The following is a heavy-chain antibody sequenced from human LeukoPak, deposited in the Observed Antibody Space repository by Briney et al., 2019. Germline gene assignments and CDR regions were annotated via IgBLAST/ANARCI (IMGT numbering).Heavy chain of an antibody. Sequence: GGSLRLSCAASGFTFSDYYMSWIRQAPGKGLEWVSYISSSGSTIYYADSVKGRFTISRDNSKNTLFLQMNSLRAEDTAVYYCARDSYYYASGPTFDYWGQGTLVTVSS. CDR2: ISSSGSTI. D-gene: IGHD3-10*01. CDR1: GFTFSDYY. CDR3: ARDSYYYASGPTFDY. J-gene: IGHJ4*02. V-gene: IGHV3-11*04.